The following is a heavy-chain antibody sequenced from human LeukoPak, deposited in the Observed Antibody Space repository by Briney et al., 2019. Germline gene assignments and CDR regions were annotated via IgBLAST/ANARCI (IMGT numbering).Heavy chain of an antibody. CDR2: INPNSGGT. CDR3: ARGIVATMNNWFDP. V-gene: IGHV1-2*02. Sequence: VASVKVSCKASGYTFTGYYMHWVRQAPGQGLEWMGWINPNSGGTNYAQKFQGRVTMTTDTSASTAYMELSSLRSEDMAVYYCARGIVATMNNWFDPWGQGTLVTVSS. CDR1: GYTFTGYY. D-gene: IGHD5-12*01. J-gene: IGHJ5*02.